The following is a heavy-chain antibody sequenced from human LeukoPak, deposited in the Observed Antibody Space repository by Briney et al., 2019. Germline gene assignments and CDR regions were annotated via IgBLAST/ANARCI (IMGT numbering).Heavy chain of an antibody. J-gene: IGHJ4*02. D-gene: IGHD5-24*01. Sequence: GGSLRLSCAASGFTLKNYWMSWVRQAPGKGLEWVADIKKDGGEEYYVDSVKGRFTNSRDNAKNSLFLQMSSLRAEDTAIYYCARGPFSRDNFDYWGQGTLVTVSS. V-gene: IGHV3-7*03. CDR3: ARGPFSRDNFDY. CDR2: IKKDGGEE. CDR1: GFTLKNYW.